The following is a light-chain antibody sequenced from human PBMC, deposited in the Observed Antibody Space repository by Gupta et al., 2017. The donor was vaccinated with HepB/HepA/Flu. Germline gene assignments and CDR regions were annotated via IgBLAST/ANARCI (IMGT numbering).Light chain of an antibody. CDR1: SSDVGGYNY. CDR3: RSYTSSSTLV. CDR2: DVS. J-gene: IGLJ2*01. V-gene: IGLV2-14*03. Sequence: SALTQPASVPGSPGQSITISCTGTSSDVGGYNYVSWYQQHPGKAPKLMMYDVSNRPSGVSIRFSGSKSGNTASLTISGLQEEDEADYYCRSYTSSSTLVFGGGTKLTVL.